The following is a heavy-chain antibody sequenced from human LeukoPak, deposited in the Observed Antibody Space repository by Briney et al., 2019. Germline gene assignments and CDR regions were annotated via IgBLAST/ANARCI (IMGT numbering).Heavy chain of an antibody. CDR1: GGSISSYY. J-gene: IGHJ5*02. Sequence: SETLSLTCTVSGGSISSYYWSWIRQPPGKGLEWIGYIYYSGSTNYNPSLKSRVTMSVDTSKNQFSLKLSSVTAADTAVYYCARVVAATHWFDPWGQGTLVTVSS. D-gene: IGHD2-15*01. V-gene: IGHV4-59*12. CDR3: ARVVAATHWFDP. CDR2: IYYSGST.